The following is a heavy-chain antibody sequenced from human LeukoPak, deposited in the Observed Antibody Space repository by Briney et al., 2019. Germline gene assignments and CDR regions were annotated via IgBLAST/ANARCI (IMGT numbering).Heavy chain of an antibody. CDR3: AREVLRSGWYGGAFDY. D-gene: IGHD6-19*01. V-gene: IGHV4-61*02. Sequence: PSETLSLTCTVSGGSISSGSYYWSWIRQPAGKGLEWVGRIYTSGITNYNPSLKSRVTISVDTSKNQFSLKLSSVTAADTAVYYCAREVLRSGWYGGAFDYWGQGTLVTVST. J-gene: IGHJ4*02. CDR1: GGSISSGSYY. CDR2: IYTSGIT.